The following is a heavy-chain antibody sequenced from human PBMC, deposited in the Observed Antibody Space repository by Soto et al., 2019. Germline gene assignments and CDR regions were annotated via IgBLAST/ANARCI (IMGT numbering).Heavy chain of an antibody. CDR1: GYTFSNYG. V-gene: IGHV1-18*01. J-gene: IGHJ4*02. Sequence: QVQLVQSGAEVKEPGASVKVSCKASGYTFSNYGISWVRQAPGQGLEWMGWLTAYNGHTNYAEKFQGRLTVTPDSLTSTAYMELRSLRSDDTAVYYCARGRPHDYWGQGTLVTVSS. CDR2: LTAYNGHT. CDR3: ARGRPHDY.